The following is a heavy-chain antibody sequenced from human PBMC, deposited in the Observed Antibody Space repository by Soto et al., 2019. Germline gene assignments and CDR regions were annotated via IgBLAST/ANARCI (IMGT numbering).Heavy chain of an antibody. CDR2: ISDDGNNK. CDR1: GFTFSRYT. CDR3: ARDDEGGSDCDLGY. Sequence: QVQLVESGGGVVQPGRSLRLSCAASGFTFSRYTMHWVRQAPGKGLEWMAFISDDGNNKYYADSVKGQFTISRDNSKNTPYLQMNSLRTEDTAVYYCARDDEGGSDCDLGYWGQGTLVTVSS. V-gene: IGHV3-30-3*01. D-gene: IGHD3-10*01. J-gene: IGHJ4*02.